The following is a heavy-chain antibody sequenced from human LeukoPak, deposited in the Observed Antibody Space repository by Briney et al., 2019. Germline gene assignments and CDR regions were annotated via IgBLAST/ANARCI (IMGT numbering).Heavy chain of an antibody. CDR1: GGSMSPYH. CDR3: ARAVSGRFDY. Sequence: NTSETLSLTCTASGGSMSPYHWGWIRQPPGKGQEWTGYIYYSGSTNYNPSLKSRVTISVDTSKNQFSLKLSSVTAADTAIYYCARAVSGRFDYWGQGTLVTVSS. V-gene: IGHV4-59*08. CDR2: IYYSGST. J-gene: IGHJ4*02. D-gene: IGHD6-19*01.